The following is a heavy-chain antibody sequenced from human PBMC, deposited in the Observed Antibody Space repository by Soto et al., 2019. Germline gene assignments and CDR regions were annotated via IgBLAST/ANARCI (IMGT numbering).Heavy chain of an antibody. J-gene: IGHJ4*02. Sequence: QVQLQASGPGLVKPSQTLSLTCTVSGGSISSGGYYWSWIRQHPGTGLEWIGYIYYSGSTYYNPSLKSRVTISVDTSKNQFSLKLNSVTAADTAVYYCARWGGSSRPCDYWGQGTLVTVSS. D-gene: IGHD6-6*01. V-gene: IGHV4-31*03. CDR2: IYYSGST. CDR1: GGSISSGGYY. CDR3: ARWGGSSRPCDY.